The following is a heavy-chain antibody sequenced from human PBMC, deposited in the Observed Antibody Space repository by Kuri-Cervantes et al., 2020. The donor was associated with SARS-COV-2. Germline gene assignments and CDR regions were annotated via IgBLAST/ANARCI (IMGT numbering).Heavy chain of an antibody. CDR1: GFAFSSHA. V-gene: IGHV3-23*01. CDR2: IRSGGAST. J-gene: IGHJ5*02. D-gene: IGHD3-16*01. CDR3: ARDRGAFGGWFDP. Sequence: GESLKISCAASGFAFSSHAMSWVRQTPEKGLEWVSAIRSGGASTSYADSVMGRFSISRDDFKNTLYLQMNGLRVEDTAVYFCARDRGAFGGWFDPWGQGTLVTVSS.